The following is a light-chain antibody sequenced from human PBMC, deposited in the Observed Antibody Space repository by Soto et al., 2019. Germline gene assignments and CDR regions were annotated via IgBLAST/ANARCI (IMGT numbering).Light chain of an antibody. Sequence: DIQMTQSPSTLSASVGDRVTITCRASQSISSWLAWYQQKPGKAPKLLIYKASSLESGVPSRFSGSGSGTEFTLTSSSLQADDFATYYCQQYNSYRTFGQGTKVDIK. CDR2: KAS. CDR3: QQYNSYRT. CDR1: QSISSW. J-gene: IGKJ1*01. V-gene: IGKV1-5*03.